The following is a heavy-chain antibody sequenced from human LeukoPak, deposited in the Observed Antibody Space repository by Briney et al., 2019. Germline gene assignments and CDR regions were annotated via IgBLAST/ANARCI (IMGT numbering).Heavy chain of an antibody. J-gene: IGHJ4*02. CDR2: IYTSGST. Sequence: SETLSLTCTVSGGSISGYYWSWIRQPAGKGLEWIGRIYTSGSTHYNPSLRSRVTISLDRSKNQFSLKLSPVTAADTAVYFCAREEYNDSSGRILWGQGTLVTVSS. CDR1: GGSISGYY. CDR3: AREEYNDSSGRIL. V-gene: IGHV4-4*07. D-gene: IGHD3-22*01.